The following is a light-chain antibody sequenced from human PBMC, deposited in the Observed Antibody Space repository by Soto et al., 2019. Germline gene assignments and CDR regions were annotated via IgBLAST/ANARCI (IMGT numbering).Light chain of an antibody. CDR2: GAS. CDR3: QQCDDWPRT. J-gene: IGKJ1*01. CDR1: QSVSSN. Sequence: EIVMTQSPATLSVSPGDRATLSCRASQSVSSNLAWYQQKPGRAPRLLIYGASTRAAGIPARFSGSASGTEFTLTISTLQSEDFAVYYCQQCDDWPRTFGQGTTVE. V-gene: IGKV3-15*01.